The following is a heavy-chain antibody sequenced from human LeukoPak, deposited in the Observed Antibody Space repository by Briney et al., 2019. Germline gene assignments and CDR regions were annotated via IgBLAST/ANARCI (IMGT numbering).Heavy chain of an antibody. V-gene: IGHV1-3*04. Sequence: GASVKVSCKASGYTFTSNAMHWVRQAPGQSLEWMGWLKTGNGNTKYSQKFQGRVTITRDTSASKAYLEPSNLRSEDTAVYYCARDLSEVAGFGDYWGQGTLVTVSS. D-gene: IGHD6-19*01. CDR2: LKTGNGNT. J-gene: IGHJ4*02. CDR3: ARDLSEVAGFGDY. CDR1: GYTFTSNA.